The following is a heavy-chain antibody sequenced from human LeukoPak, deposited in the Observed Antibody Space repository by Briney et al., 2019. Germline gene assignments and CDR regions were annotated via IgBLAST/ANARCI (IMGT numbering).Heavy chain of an antibody. Sequence: PSETLSLTCTVSGGSISSYYWSWIRQPPGKGLEWIGYIYYSGSTNYNPSLKSRVTISVDTSKNQFSLKLSPVTAADTAVYYCARASPAGQLAPEYWGQGTLVTVSS. D-gene: IGHD6-13*01. J-gene: IGHJ4*02. V-gene: IGHV4-59*01. CDR2: IYYSGST. CDR3: ARASPAGQLAPEY. CDR1: GGSISSYY.